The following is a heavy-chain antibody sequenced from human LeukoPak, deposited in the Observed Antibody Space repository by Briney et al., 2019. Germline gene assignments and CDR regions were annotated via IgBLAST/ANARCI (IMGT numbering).Heavy chain of an antibody. J-gene: IGHJ6*02. V-gene: IGHV3-30-3*01. CDR3: ARDGSAGGYYYGMDV. CDR1: GFTFSSYA. CDR2: ISYDGSNK. D-gene: IGHD2-2*03. Sequence: GGSLRLSCAASGFTFSSYAMHWVRQAPGKGLEWVAVISYDGSNKYYADSVKGRFTISRDNSKNTLYLQMNSLRAEDTAVYHYARDGSAGGYYYGMDVWGQGTTVTVSS.